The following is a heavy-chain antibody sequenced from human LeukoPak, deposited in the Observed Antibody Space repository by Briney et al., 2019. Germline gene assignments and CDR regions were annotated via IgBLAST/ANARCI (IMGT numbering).Heavy chain of an antibody. Sequence: PGGSLRLSCAASGFNFDHYTMHWVRRAPGKGLEWVSRINSDGSSTSYADSVKGRFTISRDNAKNTLYLQMNSLRAEDTALYYCARAVSVADSYWGQGTLVTVSS. CDR3: ARAVSVADSY. D-gene: IGHD6-19*01. CDR2: INSDGSST. CDR1: GFNFDHYT. V-gene: IGHV3-74*01. J-gene: IGHJ4*02.